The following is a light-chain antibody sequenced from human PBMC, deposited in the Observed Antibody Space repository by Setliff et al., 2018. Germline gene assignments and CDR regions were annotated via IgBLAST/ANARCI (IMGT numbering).Light chain of an antibody. CDR2: DNA. CDR1: SSNIGNNL. Sequence: QSVLTQPPSVSAAPGQKVTISCSGSSSNIGNNLVSWYQQFPGTAPKLLIYDNANRPSAIPDRFSGSKSGTSATLGITGLQTGGEADYFCGTWDNSLSGVVFGGGTKVTVL. V-gene: IGLV1-51*01. J-gene: IGLJ3*02. CDR3: GTWDNSLSGVV.